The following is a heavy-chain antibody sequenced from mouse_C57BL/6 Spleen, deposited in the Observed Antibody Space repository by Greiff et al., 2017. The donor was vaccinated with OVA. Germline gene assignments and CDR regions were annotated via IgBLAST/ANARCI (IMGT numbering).Heavy chain of an antibody. J-gene: IGHJ2*01. CDR2: ISDGGSYT. Sequence: EVMLVESGGGLVKPGGSLKLSCAASGFTFSSYAMSWVRQTPEKRLEWVATISDGGSYTYSPDNVKGRFTISRDNAKNNLYLQMSHLKSEDTAMYYCARGGYYYGSSYYFDYWGQGTTLTVSS. CDR3: ARGGYYYGSSYYFDY. V-gene: IGHV5-4*03. D-gene: IGHD1-1*01. CDR1: GFTFSSYA.